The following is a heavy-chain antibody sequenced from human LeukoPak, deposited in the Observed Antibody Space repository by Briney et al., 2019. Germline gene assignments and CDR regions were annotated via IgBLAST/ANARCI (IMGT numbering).Heavy chain of an antibody. CDR2: IYPGNSNT. J-gene: IGHJ4*02. CDR1: GYSFSGYW. D-gene: IGHD6-19*01. CDR3: ARHKQWLTPPDY. Sequence: GESLNISCKGSGYSFSGYWIGWVRQMPGKDVEWMGIIYPGNSNTRYSPSFQGQVTISADRSTRSAYLQWGSLKASDTAIYFCARHKQWLTPPDYWGQGTLVTVSS. V-gene: IGHV5-51*01.